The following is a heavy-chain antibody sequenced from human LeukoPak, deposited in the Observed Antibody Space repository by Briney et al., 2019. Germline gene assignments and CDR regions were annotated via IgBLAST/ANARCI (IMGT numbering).Heavy chain of an antibody. D-gene: IGHD6-19*01. CDR1: GFTFSTYA. CDR3: AKGQWLAPFDY. Sequence: GGSLRLSCAASGFTFSTYAMSWVRQAPGKGLEWVSGISGSGGNTYYADSVKGRFTVSRDNSKNMLYLQMNSLRAEDTAVYYCAKGQWLAPFDYWGQGTLVTVSS. J-gene: IGHJ4*02. CDR2: ISGSGGNT. V-gene: IGHV3-23*01.